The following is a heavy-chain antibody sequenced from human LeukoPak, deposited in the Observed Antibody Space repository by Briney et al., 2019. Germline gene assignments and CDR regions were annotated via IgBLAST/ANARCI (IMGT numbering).Heavy chain of an antibody. CDR3: SRLVGVNRGSEDY. Sequence: SETLSLTCGVSGGSIGDDYWTWIRQPPGQGLEYIGFIHYSGDTDSNPSLKSRVTMSVYASKNEFSLRLKYVTAADTAIYYCSRLVGVNRGSEDYWGQGILVTVSS. CDR2: IHYSGDT. D-gene: IGHD4/OR15-4a*01. CDR1: GGSIGDDY. V-gene: IGHV4-59*01. J-gene: IGHJ4*02.